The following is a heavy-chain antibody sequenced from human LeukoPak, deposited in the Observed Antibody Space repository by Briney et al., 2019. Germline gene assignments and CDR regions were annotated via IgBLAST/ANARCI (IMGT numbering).Heavy chain of an antibody. Sequence: ASVKVSCKASGYIFTTYYMHWVRQAPGQGLEWMGVINPSDGSTNYAQRFQGRVTFTSDTSATVVYMDLSSLRSEDTAEYYCAREWYEYGGDSGGYWGQGTLVTVSS. D-gene: IGHD2-21*02. CDR2: INPSDGST. CDR3: AREWYEYGGDSGGY. V-gene: IGHV1-46*01. CDR1: GYIFTTYY. J-gene: IGHJ4*02.